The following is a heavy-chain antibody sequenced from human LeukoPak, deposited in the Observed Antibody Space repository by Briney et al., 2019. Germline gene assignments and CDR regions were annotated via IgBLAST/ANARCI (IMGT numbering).Heavy chain of an antibody. CDR3: ARGQQVVFGDYYYMDV. Sequence: GGSLRLSCAASGFTFSSYSMNWVRQAPGKGLEWVSYIDSSSGTIYYADSVKGRFTISRDSAKNSLYLQMNSLRAEDTAVYYCARGQQVVFGDYYYMDVWGKGTTVAVSS. CDR2: IDSSSGTI. V-gene: IGHV3-48*01. J-gene: IGHJ6*03. CDR1: GFTFSSYS. D-gene: IGHD6-13*01.